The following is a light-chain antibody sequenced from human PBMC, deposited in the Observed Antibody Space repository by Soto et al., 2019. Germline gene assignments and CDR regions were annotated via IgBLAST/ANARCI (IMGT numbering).Light chain of an antibody. CDR2: EVT. V-gene: IGLV2-8*01. Sequence: QSVLTQPPSASGSPGQSVTISCTGTSSDVGAYKYVSWYQQYPGKAPKLMIYEVTKRPPGVPDRFSGSNSGNTASLTVSGLQAEDEADYYCNSYVGNDIWVFGGGTKLTVL. CDR3: NSYVGNDIWV. CDR1: SSDVGAYKY. J-gene: IGLJ3*02.